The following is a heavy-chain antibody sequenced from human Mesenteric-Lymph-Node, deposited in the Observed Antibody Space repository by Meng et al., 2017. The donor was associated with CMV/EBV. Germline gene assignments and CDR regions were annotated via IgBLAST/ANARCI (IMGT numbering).Heavy chain of an antibody. CDR2: IYSGGST. Sequence: GESLKISCAASGFTVSSNYMSWVRQAPGKGLEWVSVIYSGGSTYYADSVKGRFTISRDNSKNTLYLQMNSLRAEDTAVYYCARDLRGGLDYWGQGTRVTVSS. J-gene: IGHJ4*02. CDR3: ARDLRGGLDY. D-gene: IGHD3-10*01. CDR1: GFTVSSNY. V-gene: IGHV3-53*01.